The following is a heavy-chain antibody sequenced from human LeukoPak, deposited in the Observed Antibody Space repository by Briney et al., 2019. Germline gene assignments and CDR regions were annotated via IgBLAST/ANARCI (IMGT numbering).Heavy chain of an antibody. Sequence: SETLSLTCTVSGGSISSGSYYWSWIRQPAGKGLEWIGRIYTSGSTNYNPSLKSRVTISVDTSKNQFSLKLSSVTAADTAVYYCAREPHYYGSGSYFDYWGQGTLVTVSS. CDR1: GGSISSGSYY. J-gene: IGHJ4*02. D-gene: IGHD3-10*01. CDR2: IYTSGST. V-gene: IGHV4-61*02. CDR3: AREPHYYGSGSYFDY.